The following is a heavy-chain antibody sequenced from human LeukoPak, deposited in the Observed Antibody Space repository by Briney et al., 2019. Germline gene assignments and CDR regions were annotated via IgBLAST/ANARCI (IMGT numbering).Heavy chain of an antibody. CDR3: ATGSPVVRGRRGWFDP. D-gene: IGHD3-10*01. CDR1: GYTFTDY. Sequence: ASVKVSCKVSGYTFTDYMHWVQQAPGKGLEWMGLVDPEDGETIYAEKFQGRVTITAATSTDTAYMELSSLRSEDTAVYYCATGSPVVRGRRGWFDPWGQGTLVTVSS. CDR2: VDPEDGET. V-gene: IGHV1-69-2*01. J-gene: IGHJ5*02.